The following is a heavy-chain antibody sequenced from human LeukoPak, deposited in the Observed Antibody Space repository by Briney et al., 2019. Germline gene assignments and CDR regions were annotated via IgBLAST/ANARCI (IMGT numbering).Heavy chain of an antibody. CDR3: ARDLWGYRSSSYYFDY. V-gene: IGHV4-61*02. CDR1: GDSISSGSFH. CDR2: IYTSGST. J-gene: IGHJ4*02. Sequence: PSQTLSLTCTVSGDSISSGSFHWSWVRQPAGKGLEWIGRIYTSGSTNYNPSLKSRVNISVDTSKNQFSLRLNSVTAADTAVHYCARDLWGYRSSSYYFDYWGQGTLVTVSS. D-gene: IGHD6-6*01.